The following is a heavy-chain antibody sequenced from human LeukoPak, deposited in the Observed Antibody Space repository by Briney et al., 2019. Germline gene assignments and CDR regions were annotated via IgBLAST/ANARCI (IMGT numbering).Heavy chain of an antibody. V-gene: IGHV5-51*01. CDR2: IYPSDSDT. CDR3: ARGGYCSSISCHLWDY. D-gene: IGHD2-2*01. J-gene: IGHJ4*02. CDR1: GYKFTSYW. Sequence: GESLKISCKGSGYKFTSYWIGWVRQMPGKGLEWMGIIYPSDSDTRYSPSFQGQVTISADKSISTAYLQWSSLKASDTAMYYCARGGYCSSISCHLWDYWGQGTLVTVSS.